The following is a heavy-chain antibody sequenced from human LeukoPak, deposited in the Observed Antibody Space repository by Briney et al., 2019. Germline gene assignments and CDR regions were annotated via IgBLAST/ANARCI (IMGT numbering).Heavy chain of an antibody. CDR3: VRDGATRLVFDY. V-gene: IGHV3-21*01. Sequence: GGSLRLSRAASGFTFNNYIMNWVRQAPGKGLEWVSSISAGSTYIHYADSVKGRFTISRDNARNSLFMQMNSLRAEDTAVYYCVRDGATRLVFDYWGQGTLVTVSS. J-gene: IGHJ4*02. CDR1: GFTFNNYI. CDR2: ISAGSTYI. D-gene: IGHD4/OR15-4a*01.